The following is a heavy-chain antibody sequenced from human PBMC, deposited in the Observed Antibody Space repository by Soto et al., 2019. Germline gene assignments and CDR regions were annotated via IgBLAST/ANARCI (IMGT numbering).Heavy chain of an antibody. V-gene: IGHV4-31*03. Sequence: QVQLQEAGPGLVKPSQTLSLTCTVSGGSISSGGYYWSWIRQHPGKGLEGIGYIYYSGSTYYNPSLKSRVPLSVDTSKNQFSLKLSSVTAADTAVYYCAREEGGGYDHRWFDPWGQGTLVTVSS. J-gene: IGHJ5*02. CDR1: GGSISSGGYY. D-gene: IGHD5-12*01. CDR3: AREEGGGYDHRWFDP. CDR2: IYYSGST.